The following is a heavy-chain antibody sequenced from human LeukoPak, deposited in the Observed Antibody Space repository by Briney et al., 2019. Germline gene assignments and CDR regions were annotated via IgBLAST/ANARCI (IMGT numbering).Heavy chain of an antibody. Sequence: AGSLRLSCAASGFTFSSYSMNWVSQAPGEGLEWVSSISSSSSYIYYADSVKGRFTISRDNAKNSLYLQMDSLRAEDTAVYYCARDPDTAMVTAYWGQGTLVTVSS. CDR2: ISSSSSYI. J-gene: IGHJ4*02. CDR1: GFTFSSYS. CDR3: ARDPDTAMVTAY. V-gene: IGHV3-21*01. D-gene: IGHD5-18*01.